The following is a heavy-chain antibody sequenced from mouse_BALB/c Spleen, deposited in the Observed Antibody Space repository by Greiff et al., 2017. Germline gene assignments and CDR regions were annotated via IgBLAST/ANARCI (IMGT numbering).Heavy chain of an antibody. V-gene: IGHV3-8*02. D-gene: IGHD1-1*01. Sequence: EVKLVESGPSLVKPSQTLSLTCSVTGDSITSGYWNWIRKFPGNKLEYMGYISYSGSTYYNPSLKSRISITRDTSKNQYYLQLNSVTTEDTATYYCARREDYGSSYAWFAYWGQGTLVTVSA. J-gene: IGHJ3*01. CDR3: ARREDYGSSYAWFAY. CDR1: GDSITSGY. CDR2: ISYSGST.